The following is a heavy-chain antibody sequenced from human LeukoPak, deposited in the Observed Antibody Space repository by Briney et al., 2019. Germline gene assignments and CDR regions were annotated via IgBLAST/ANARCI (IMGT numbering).Heavy chain of an antibody. CDR3: ARDVRGITIFGVVNSKQYWFDP. V-gene: IGHV1-69*05. CDR1: GGTFSSYA. J-gene: IGHJ5*02. D-gene: IGHD3-3*01. Sequence: GASVKVSCKASGGTFSSYAISWVRQAPGQGLEWMGRIIPIFGAANYAQKFQGRVTITTDESTSTAYMELSSLRSEDTAVYYCARDVRGITIFGVVNSKQYWFDPWGQGTLVTVSS. CDR2: IIPIFGAA.